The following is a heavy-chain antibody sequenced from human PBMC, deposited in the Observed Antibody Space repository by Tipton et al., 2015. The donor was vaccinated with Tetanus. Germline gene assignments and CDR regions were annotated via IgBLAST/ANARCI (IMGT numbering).Heavy chain of an antibody. J-gene: IGHJ6*02. CDR3: AKDTGVTPHYGMDV. Sequence: SLRLSCAASGFTFSGSGMHWVRQAPGKGLEWVAFIGYDGTSKNYADSVKGRFTISRDNSKNTLYLQMNSLRAEDTALYYCAKDTGVTPHYGMDVWGQGTTVTVSS. CDR1: GFTFSGSG. D-gene: IGHD2-21*02. CDR2: IGYDGTSK. V-gene: IGHV3-30*02.